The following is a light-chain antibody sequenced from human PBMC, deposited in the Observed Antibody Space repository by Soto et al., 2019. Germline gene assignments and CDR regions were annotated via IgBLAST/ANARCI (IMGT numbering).Light chain of an antibody. J-gene: IGKJ5*01. CDR1: QSVSSDY. CDR2: GAS. CDR3: QQYPWAPHT. Sequence: EIGLKRSEGAVSVSTEEGALFSCRASQSVSSDYLAWYQQKPGQAPRLLIYGASSRATDFPDRFSGSGSGTDFTLTISRLEPEDFAMYYCQQYPWAPHTFGQGTRVDIK. V-gene: IGKV3-20*01.